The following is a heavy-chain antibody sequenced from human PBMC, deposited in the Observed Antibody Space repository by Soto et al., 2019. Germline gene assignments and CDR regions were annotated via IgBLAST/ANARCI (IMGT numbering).Heavy chain of an antibody. J-gene: IGHJ4*02. V-gene: IGHV4-59*01. CDR3: ARDHYDGYFDY. Sequence: SETLSLTCTVSGGSISSYYWSWIRQPPGKGLEWIGYIYYSGSTNYNPSLKSRVTISVDTSKNQFSLKLSSVTAADTAVYYCARDHYDGYFDYWGQGTLVTVS. CDR2: IYYSGST. CDR1: GGSISSYY. D-gene: IGHD3-22*01.